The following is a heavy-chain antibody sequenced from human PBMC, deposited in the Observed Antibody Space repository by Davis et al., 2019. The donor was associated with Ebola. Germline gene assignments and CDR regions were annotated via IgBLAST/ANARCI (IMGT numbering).Heavy chain of an antibody. Sequence: MPGGSLRLSCTIYGASIRSSTYYWGLIRQPPGKGLEYIGTIYYSGTTYYNPSLKSRVTISADTSKNQFSLKLTSVTAEDTAVYYCARRLRSYRNPIYYGMDVWSQGTTVTVSS. D-gene: IGHD2-15*01. CDR3: ARRLRSYRNPIYYGMDV. CDR1: GASIRSSTYY. J-gene: IGHJ6*02. V-gene: IGHV4-39*01. CDR2: IYYSGTT.